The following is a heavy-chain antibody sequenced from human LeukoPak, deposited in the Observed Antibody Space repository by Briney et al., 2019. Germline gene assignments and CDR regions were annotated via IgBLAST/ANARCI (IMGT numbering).Heavy chain of an antibody. D-gene: IGHD3-22*01. CDR1: GFTFSSYA. Sequence: GGSLRLSCAASGFTFSSYAMSWVRQAPGKGLKWVSAISGSGGSTYYADSVKGRFTISRDNSKNTLYLQMNSLRAEDTAVYYCAKDLTMIVVVSVDYWGQGTLVTVSS. CDR3: AKDLTMIVVVSVDY. J-gene: IGHJ4*02. CDR2: ISGSGGST. V-gene: IGHV3-23*01.